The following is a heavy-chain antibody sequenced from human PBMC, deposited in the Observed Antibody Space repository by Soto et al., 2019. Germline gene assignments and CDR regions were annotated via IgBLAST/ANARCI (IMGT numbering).Heavy chain of an antibody. CDR3: ARGHSSGYYPVPLYYFYGMDV. CDR2: INPNSGGT. V-gene: IGHV1-2*04. D-gene: IGHD3-22*01. Sequence: ASVKVSCKASGYTFTGYYMHWVRQAPGQGLEWMGWINPNSGGTNYAQKFQGWATMTRDTSISTAYMELSRLRSDDTAVYYCARGHSSGYYPVPLYYFYGMDVWGQGTTVTVAS. CDR1: GYTFTGYY. J-gene: IGHJ6*02.